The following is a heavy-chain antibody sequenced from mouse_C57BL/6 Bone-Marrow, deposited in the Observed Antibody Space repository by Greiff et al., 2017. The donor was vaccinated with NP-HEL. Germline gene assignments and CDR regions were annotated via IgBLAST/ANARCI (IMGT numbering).Heavy chain of an antibody. D-gene: IGHD4-1*01. CDR3: AKSLTGLDYAMDY. CDR1: GYTFTSYW. CDR2: IDPNSGGT. Sequence: QVQLQQPGAELVKPGASVKLSCKASGYTFTSYWMHWVKQRPGRGLEWIGRIDPNSGGTKYNEKFKSKATLTVDKPSSTAYMQLSILTSEDSSFYYCAKSLTGLDYAMDYWGQGTSVTVSS. V-gene: IGHV1-72*01. J-gene: IGHJ4*01.